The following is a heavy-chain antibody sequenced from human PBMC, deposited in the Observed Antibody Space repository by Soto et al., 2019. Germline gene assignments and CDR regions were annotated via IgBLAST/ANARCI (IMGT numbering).Heavy chain of an antibody. V-gene: IGHV3-11*06. CDR3: VRDRGYSGYTF. CDR2: ITSSSTNFT. J-gene: IGHJ4*02. D-gene: IGHD5-12*01. CDR1: GFTFSDYY. Sequence: VGSLRLSCAASGFTFSDYYMSWIRQAPGKGLEWVAYITSSSTNFTNYADSVRGRFTISRDNARDSVYLQMNSLRPEDTAVYYCVRDRGYSGYTFWGQGTQVTVSS.